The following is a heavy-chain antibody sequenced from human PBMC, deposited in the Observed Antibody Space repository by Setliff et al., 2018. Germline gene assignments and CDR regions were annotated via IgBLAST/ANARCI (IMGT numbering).Heavy chain of an antibody. CDR3: ARLALTGYDSSGYYYALEYYYYMDV. Sequence: QPGGSLRLSCAASGFTFKSYTINWVRQAPGKGLEWVSYITSSGTRYYADSMKGRFTISRDNANQSLYLQMNSLRAEDTAVYYCARLALTGYDSSGYYYALEYYYYMDVWGKGTTVTVSS. J-gene: IGHJ6*03. CDR1: GFTFKSYT. V-gene: IGHV3-48*01. CDR2: ITSSGTR. D-gene: IGHD3-22*01.